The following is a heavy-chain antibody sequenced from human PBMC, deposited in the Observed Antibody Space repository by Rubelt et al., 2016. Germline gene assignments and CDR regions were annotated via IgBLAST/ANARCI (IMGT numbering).Heavy chain of an antibody. CDR1: GFTVSSNY. CDR3: ARGGVGTRGMYYYYGMDV. Sequence: EVQLVESGGGLIQPGGSLRLSCAASGFTVSSNYMSWVRQAPGKGLEWVSVIYSGGSTYYADSVKGRFTISKDNSKNTLYLQRNSLRAGDTAVYYCARGGVGTRGMYYYYGMDVWGQGTTVTVSS. V-gene: IGHV3-53*01. CDR2: IYSGGST. D-gene: IGHD1-26*01. J-gene: IGHJ6*02.